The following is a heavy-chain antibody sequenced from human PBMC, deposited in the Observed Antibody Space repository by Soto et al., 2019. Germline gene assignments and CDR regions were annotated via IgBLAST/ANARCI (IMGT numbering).Heavy chain of an antibody. Sequence: ASVKVSCKASGFTFTSSAMQWVRQARGQRLEWIGWIVVGSGNTNYAQKFQERVTITRDMSTSTAYMELSSLRSEDTAVYYCAAVQIAAAGTGLDFYYMDVWGKGTTVTVSS. D-gene: IGHD6-13*01. CDR2: IVVGSGNT. J-gene: IGHJ6*03. CDR3: AAVQIAAAGTGLDFYYMDV. CDR1: GFTFTSSA. V-gene: IGHV1-58*02.